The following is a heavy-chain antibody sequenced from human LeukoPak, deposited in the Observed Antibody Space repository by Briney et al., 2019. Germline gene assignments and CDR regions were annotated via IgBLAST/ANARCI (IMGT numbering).Heavy chain of an antibody. V-gene: IGHV3-53*01. CDR3: ARVDTMVRGVIDYYFDY. J-gene: IGHJ4*02. CDR2: IYSGGST. Sequence: GGSLRLSCAASGFTVSSNYMSWVRQAPGKGLEWVSVIYSGGSTYYADSVKGRFTISRDNSKNTLYLQMNSLRAEDTAVYYCARVDTMVRGVIDYYFDYWGQGTLVTVPS. D-gene: IGHD3-10*01. CDR1: GFTVSSNY.